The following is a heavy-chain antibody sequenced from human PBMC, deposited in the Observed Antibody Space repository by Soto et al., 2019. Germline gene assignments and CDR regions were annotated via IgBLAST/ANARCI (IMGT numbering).Heavy chain of an antibody. CDR1: GYSISSGYY. V-gene: IGHV4-38-2*01. D-gene: IGHD3-22*01. Sequence: PSETLSLTCAVSGYSISSGYYWGWIRQPPGKGLEWIGSIYHSGSTYYNPSLKSRVTISVDTAKNQFSLKLSSVTATDTAVYSCARAHYDTHLPHDYWGQGTLVTVSS. CDR2: IYHSGST. CDR3: ARAHYDTHLPHDY. J-gene: IGHJ4*02.